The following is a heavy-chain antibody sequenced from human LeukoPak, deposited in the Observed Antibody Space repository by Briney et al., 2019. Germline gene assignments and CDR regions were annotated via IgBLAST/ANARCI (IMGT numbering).Heavy chain of an antibody. CDR1: GFTVSSNY. Sequence: GGSLRLSCAASGFTVSSNYMSWVRQAPGKGLEWVSVIYSGGSTYYADSVNGRFTISRDYSKNTVYLQMNSLRAEDTAVYYCARAQYYYDTSCYYYRYYFDYWGQGNLVTVSS. V-gene: IGHV3-53*01. CDR2: IYSGGST. D-gene: IGHD3-22*01. J-gene: IGHJ4*02. CDR3: ARAQYYYDTSCYYYRYYFDY.